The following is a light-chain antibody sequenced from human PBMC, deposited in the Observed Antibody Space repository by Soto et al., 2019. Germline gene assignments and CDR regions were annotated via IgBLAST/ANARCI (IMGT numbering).Light chain of an antibody. CDR1: SSDVGGYNY. J-gene: IGLJ2*01. V-gene: IGLV2-11*01. CDR2: DVS. Sequence: QSALTQPRSVSGYPGQSVTISCTGTSSDVGGYNYVSWYQQHPGKAPKLMIYDVSKRPSGVPDRFSGSKSGNTASLTISGLQAEDEADYYCCSYAGSYNVVFGGGTKLTVL. CDR3: CSYAGSYNVV.